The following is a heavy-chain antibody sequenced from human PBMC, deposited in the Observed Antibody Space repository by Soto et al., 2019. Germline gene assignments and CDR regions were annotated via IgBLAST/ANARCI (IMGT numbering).Heavy chain of an antibody. V-gene: IGHV3-48*01. Sequence: GGSLRLSCAASGFRFSDYSMNWVRQAPGRGLEWVSYISSSSFTIHYPDSVKGRFTISRDNSKNTVYLQMNSLRAEDAAVYYCAKEMTSGYYLFDYWGQGTLVTVSS. D-gene: IGHD3-22*01. J-gene: IGHJ4*02. CDR3: AKEMTSGYYLFDY. CDR2: ISSSSFTI. CDR1: GFRFSDYS.